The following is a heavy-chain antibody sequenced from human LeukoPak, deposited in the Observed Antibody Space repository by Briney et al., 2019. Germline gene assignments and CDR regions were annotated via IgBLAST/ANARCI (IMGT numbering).Heavy chain of an antibody. CDR1: GGSYSGYY. D-gene: IGHD3-22*01. J-gene: IGHJ4*02. Sequence: SETLSLTCAVYGGSYSGYYWSWIRQPPGKGLEWIGEINYSGSTNYNPSLKSRVTISVDTSKNQFSLKLSSVTAADTAVYYCARGIMITMIVVVTGGGTNYFDYWGQGTLVTVSS. CDR2: INYSGST. CDR3: ARGIMITMIVVVTGGGTNYFDY. V-gene: IGHV4-34*01.